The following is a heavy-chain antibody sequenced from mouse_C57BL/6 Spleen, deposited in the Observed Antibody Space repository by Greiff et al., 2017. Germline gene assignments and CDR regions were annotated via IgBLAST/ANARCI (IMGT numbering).Heavy chain of an antibody. CDR1: GFNIQDYY. Sequence: VQLQQSGAELVKPGASVKLSCTASGFNIQDYYMHWVKQRTEQGLEWIGRIDPEDGDTKYAPKFQGKATITADTSSNTAYLQLSSLTSEDTAVYYCARYYYGSSSYAMDYWGQGTSVTVSS. CDR2: IDPEDGDT. V-gene: IGHV14-2*01. J-gene: IGHJ4*01. D-gene: IGHD1-1*01. CDR3: ARYYYGSSSYAMDY.